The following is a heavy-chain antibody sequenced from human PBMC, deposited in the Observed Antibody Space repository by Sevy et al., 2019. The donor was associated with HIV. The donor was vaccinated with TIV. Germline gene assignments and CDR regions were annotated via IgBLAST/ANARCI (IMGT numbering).Heavy chain of an antibody. CDR2: IRHDGDYK. CDR1: GFSFRNFG. D-gene: IGHD1-26*01. V-gene: IGHV3-30*02. CDR3: ARDQWAGI. J-gene: IGHJ3*02. Sequence: GGCLRLCCVASGFSFRNFGMHWIRQTPGKGLAWVAFIRHDGDYKLEADSMKGRFTISIDNAQNTLFLQMNSLRTDDTAVYYCARDQWAGIWGQGTMVTVSS.